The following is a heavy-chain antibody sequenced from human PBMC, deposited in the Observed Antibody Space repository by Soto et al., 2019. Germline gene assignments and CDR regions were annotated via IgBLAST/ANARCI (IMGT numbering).Heavy chain of an antibody. CDR1: GFTFSSYS. D-gene: IGHD3-22*01. Sequence: GGSLRLSCAASGFTFSSYSMNWVRQAPGKGLEWVSSISSRSSYIYYADSVKGRFTISRDNAKNSLYLQMNSLRAEDTAVYYCARARGFTGYYYYGMDVWGQGTAVTVSS. V-gene: IGHV3-21*01. CDR2: ISSRSSYI. J-gene: IGHJ6*02. CDR3: ARARGFTGYYYYGMDV.